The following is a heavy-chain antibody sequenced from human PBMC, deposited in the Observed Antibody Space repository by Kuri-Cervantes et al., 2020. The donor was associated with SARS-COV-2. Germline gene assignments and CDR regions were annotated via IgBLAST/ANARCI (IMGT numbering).Heavy chain of an antibody. V-gene: IGHV3-7*01. CDR1: GFTFSSYW. J-gene: IGHJ6*03. D-gene: IGHD3-3*01. Sequence: GESLKISCAASGFTFSSYWMSWVRQAPGKGLEWVANIKQDGSEKYYVDSVKGRFTISRDNAKNSLYLQMNSLRAEDTAVYYCARHSRRQYDFWSGYYPEMSSYMDVWGKGTTVTVSS. CDR3: ARHSRRQYDFWSGYYPEMSSYMDV. CDR2: IKQDGSEK.